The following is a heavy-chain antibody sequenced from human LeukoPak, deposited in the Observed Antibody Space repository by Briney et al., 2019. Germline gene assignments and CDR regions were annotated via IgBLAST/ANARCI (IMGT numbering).Heavy chain of an antibody. CDR2: ISWNSGSI. J-gene: IGHJ6*02. CDR3: AKATSSGHSSSSSYYYYGIDV. CDR1: GFTFDDYA. D-gene: IGHD6-13*01. V-gene: IGHV3-9*01. Sequence: GGSLRLSCAASGFTFDDYAMHWVRQAPGKGLEWVSGISWNSGSIGYADSVKGRFTISRDNAKNSLYLQMNSLRAEDTALYYCAKATSSGHSSSSSYYYYGIDVWGQGTTVTVSS.